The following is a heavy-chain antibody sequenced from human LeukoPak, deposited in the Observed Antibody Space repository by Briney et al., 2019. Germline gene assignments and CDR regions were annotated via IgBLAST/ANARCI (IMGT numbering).Heavy chain of an antibody. V-gene: IGHV4-39*01. J-gene: IGHJ4*02. D-gene: IGHD3-16*02. CDR3: ARGSLGGVIVYFDY. CDR2: IYYSGST. Sequence: PSETLSLTCTVSGGSISSSSYYWGWIRQPPGKGLEWIGSIYYSGSTYSNPSLKSRVAISVDTSKNQFSLKLSSVTAADTAVYYCARGSLGGVIVYFDYWGQGTLVTVSS. CDR1: GGSISSSSYY.